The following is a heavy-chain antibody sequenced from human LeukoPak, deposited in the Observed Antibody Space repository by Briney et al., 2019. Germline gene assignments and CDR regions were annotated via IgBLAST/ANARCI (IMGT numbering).Heavy chain of an antibody. Sequence: GESLKISGKGSGSRFTSYWIGWVRPMPGKGLEWMGIIYPGDSDTRYSPSFQGQVTISADKSMSTAYLQWSSLKALDTAMYYCARLSDSYAYNWGQGTLVTVSS. CDR2: IYPGDSDT. J-gene: IGHJ4*02. V-gene: IGHV5-51*01. CDR1: GSRFTSYW. CDR3: ARLSDSYAYN. D-gene: IGHD5-18*01.